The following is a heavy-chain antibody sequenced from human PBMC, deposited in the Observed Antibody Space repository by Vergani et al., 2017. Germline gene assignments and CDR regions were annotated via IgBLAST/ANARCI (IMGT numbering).Heavy chain of an antibody. J-gene: IGHJ4*02. CDR1: GVTFSSYW. Sequence: EVQLVESGGGLAQPGGSLRLSCAASGVTFSSYWMHWVRQAPGKGLVWVSRINSDGSTTSYADSVKGRFTISRDNAKNTLYLQMNSLRVEDTAIYYCTRLAGTLNWGQGTLVTVSS. CDR3: TRLAGTLN. CDR2: INSDGSTT. D-gene: IGHD6-19*01. V-gene: IGHV3-74*01.